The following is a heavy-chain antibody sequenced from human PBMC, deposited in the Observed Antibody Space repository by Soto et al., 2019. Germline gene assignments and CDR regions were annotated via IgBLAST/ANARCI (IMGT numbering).Heavy chain of an antibody. Sequence: SETLSLTCTVSGGSISSYYWSWIRQPAGKGLEWIGRIYTSGSTNYNPSLKSRVTMSVDTSKNQFSLKLSSVTAADTAVYYCARDQGSYDYVWGSYLSTSFPDVWGQGTTVTVSS. CDR3: ARDQGSYDYVWGSYLSTSFPDV. J-gene: IGHJ6*02. D-gene: IGHD3-16*02. CDR1: GGSISSYY. CDR2: IYTSGST. V-gene: IGHV4-4*07.